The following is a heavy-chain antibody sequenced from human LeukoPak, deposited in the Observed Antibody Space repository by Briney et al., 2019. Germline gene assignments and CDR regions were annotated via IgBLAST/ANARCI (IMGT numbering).Heavy chain of an antibody. CDR2: FNPENGNT. CDR3: ARDRPMDGDYGYDAFDI. V-gene: IGHV1-18*01. Sequence: ASVKVSCKASGYSFVGYGITWVRQAPGQGLEWMGWFNPENGNTNYAQKLQGRVTMTTDTSTSTAYMELRSLRSDDTAVYYCARDRPMDGDYGYDAFDIWGQGTMVTVSS. D-gene: IGHD4-17*01. CDR1: GYSFVGYG. J-gene: IGHJ3*02.